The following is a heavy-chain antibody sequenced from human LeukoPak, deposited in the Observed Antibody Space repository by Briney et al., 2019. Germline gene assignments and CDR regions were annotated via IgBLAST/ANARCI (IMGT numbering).Heavy chain of an antibody. CDR1: GFTFSSYW. J-gene: IGHJ6*02. Sequence: GGSLRLSCAASGFTFSSYWMSWARQAPGKGLEWVASINHNGNVNYYVDSVEGRFTISRDNAKNSLYLQMSNLRAEDTAVYFCARGGGLDVWGQGATVTVSS. CDR2: INHNGNVN. D-gene: IGHD3-16*01. CDR3: ARGGGLDV. V-gene: IGHV3-7*03.